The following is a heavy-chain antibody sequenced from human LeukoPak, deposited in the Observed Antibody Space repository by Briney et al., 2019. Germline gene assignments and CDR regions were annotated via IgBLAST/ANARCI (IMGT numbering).Heavy chain of an antibody. CDR1: GGSISGYY. V-gene: IGHV4-59*08. CDR2: IYYSGST. D-gene: IGHD5-12*01. J-gene: IGHJ4*02. CDR3: ARQSQHSGYQAPDY. Sequence: PSETLSLTCTVSGGSISGYYWTWIRQPPGKGLEWIGFIYYSGSTNYNPSLKSRVTMSVDTSNNQFSLKLSSVTAADTAVYYCARQSQHSGYQAPDYWGQGTLVTVSS.